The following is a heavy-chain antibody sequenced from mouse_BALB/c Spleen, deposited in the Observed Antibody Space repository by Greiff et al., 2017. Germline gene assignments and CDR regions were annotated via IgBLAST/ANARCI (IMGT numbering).Heavy chain of an antibody. CDR2: ISSGGST. D-gene: IGHD1-1*01. J-gene: IGHJ4*01. CDR3: ARGLLLLRDAMDY. Sequence: EVNVVESGGGLVKPGGSLKLSCAASGFTFSSYAMSWVRQTPEKRLEWVASISSGGSTYYPDSVKGRFTISRDNARNILYLQMSSLRSEDTAMYYCARGLLLLRDAMDYWGQGTSVTVSS. V-gene: IGHV5-6-5*01. CDR1: GFTFSSYA.